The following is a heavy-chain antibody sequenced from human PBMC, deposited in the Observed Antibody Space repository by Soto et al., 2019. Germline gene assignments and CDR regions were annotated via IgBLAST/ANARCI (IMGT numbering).Heavy chain of an antibody. Sequence: GGSLRLSCAASGFTFSSYDMHWVRQATGKGLEWVSAIATAGDTFYSDSVKGRFTISRGNARNSLYLQVNSLRAEDTAVYYCARERDSYSSEWQDFDYWGQGTLVTVSS. J-gene: IGHJ4*02. D-gene: IGHD6-19*01. CDR3: ARERDSYSSEWQDFDY. CDR1: GFTFSSYD. CDR2: IATAGDT. V-gene: IGHV3-13*01.